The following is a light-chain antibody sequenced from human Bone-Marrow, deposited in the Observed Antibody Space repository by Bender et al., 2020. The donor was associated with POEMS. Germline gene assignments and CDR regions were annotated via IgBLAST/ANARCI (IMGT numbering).Light chain of an antibody. Sequence: QSALTQPPSASGAPGQSVTITCTGTSSDIGDYDYVSWYQHHPGKAPKLMIFDVSNRPSGVSSRFSGSKSGNTASLTISGLQAEDEAEYYCCSYAGSFTWVFGGGTKLTVL. V-gene: IGLV2-11*01. CDR2: DVS. CDR3: CSYAGSFTWV. CDR1: SSDIGDYDY. J-gene: IGLJ3*02.